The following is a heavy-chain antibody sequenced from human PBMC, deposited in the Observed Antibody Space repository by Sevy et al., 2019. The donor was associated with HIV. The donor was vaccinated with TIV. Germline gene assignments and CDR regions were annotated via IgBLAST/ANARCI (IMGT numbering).Heavy chain of an antibody. J-gene: IGHJ4*02. V-gene: IGHV3-7*01. CDR3: VREGLGGFSYSLDC. CDR1: GFTFSSYW. D-gene: IGHD5-18*01. CDR2: MKQDGSEK. Sequence: GGSLRLSCAASGFTFSSYWMSWVRQAPGKGLEWVATMKQDGSEKYYVDSVKGRFTISRDNAKHPLYLQMNSRRAEDTAVYYCVREGLGGFSYSLDCWGQGTLVTVSS.